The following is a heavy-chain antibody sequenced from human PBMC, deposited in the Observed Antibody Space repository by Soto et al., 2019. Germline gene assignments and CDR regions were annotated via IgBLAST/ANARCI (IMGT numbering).Heavy chain of an antibody. Sequence: QVQLVQSGAEVKKPGASVKLSCKASGYTFTGYYMHWVRQAPGQGLEWMGWINPNSGGTNYAQKFQGWVTMTRDTSISTAYMELSGLRSDDTAVYYFARDRGRPLSGYYSTNWFDPWGQGTLVTVFS. CDR2: INPNSGGT. V-gene: IGHV1-2*04. CDR3: ARDRGRPLSGYYSTNWFDP. CDR1: GYTFTGYY. D-gene: IGHD3-22*01. J-gene: IGHJ5*02.